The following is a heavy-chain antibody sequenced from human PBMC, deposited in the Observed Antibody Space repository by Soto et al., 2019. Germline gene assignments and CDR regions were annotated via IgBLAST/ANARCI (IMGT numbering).Heavy chain of an antibody. V-gene: IGHV4-4*07. CDR2: IYSSGNT. J-gene: IGHJ5*02. CDR1: GGTISGYY. D-gene: IGHD3-3*01. CDR3: ARGQRFSDWFDP. Sequence: SETLSLTCSVSGGTISGYYWTWIRQPAGKGLEWIGRIYSSGNTKYNPSLQSRVTMSLDTSNSQFSLRLTSVTAADTAVYYCARGQRFSDWFDPWGQGTLV.